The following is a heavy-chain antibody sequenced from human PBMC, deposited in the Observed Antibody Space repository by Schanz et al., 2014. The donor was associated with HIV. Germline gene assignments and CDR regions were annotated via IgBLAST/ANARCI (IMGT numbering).Heavy chain of an antibody. J-gene: IGHJ4*03. CDR3: ARGDFGGSSVDY. V-gene: IGHV4-34*01. D-gene: IGHD4-17*01. CDR2: VRHIGGT. CDR1: GGSFSGYY. Sequence: QVQLQHWGAGLLKPSETLSLTCAVYGGSFSGYYWSWIRQPPGKGLEWIGGVRHIGGTNYNPSLKSRVTRSMDMSKNQFSLNLTSVTAADTAVYFCARGDFGGSSVDYWGQGTLVTVSS.